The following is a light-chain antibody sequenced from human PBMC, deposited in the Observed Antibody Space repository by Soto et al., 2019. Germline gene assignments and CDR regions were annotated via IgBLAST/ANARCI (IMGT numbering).Light chain of an antibody. J-gene: IGLJ1*01. CDR2: SNN. CDR1: SPNIGSNS. Sequence: QSVLTQPPSTSGTPGQRVTISCSGSSPNIGSNSVNWYQQLPGTAPRLLIHSNNQRPSGVPDRFSGSKSGTAASLAISGLLSEDEADYYCAAWDESLNGYVFGTGTKLTVL. CDR3: AAWDESLNGYV. V-gene: IGLV1-44*01.